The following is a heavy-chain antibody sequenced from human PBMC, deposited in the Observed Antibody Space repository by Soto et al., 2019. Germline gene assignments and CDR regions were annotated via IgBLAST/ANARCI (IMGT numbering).Heavy chain of an antibody. J-gene: IGHJ5*02. D-gene: IGHD2-2*01. CDR1: GGSISSGGYY. CDR3: ARVQPAAMVGRWFDP. CDR2: IYYSGST. V-gene: IGHV4-31*03. Sequence: SETLSLTCTVSGGSISSGGYYWSWIRQHPGKGLEWIGYIYYSGSTYYNPSLKSRVTISVDTSKNQFSLKLSSVTAADTAVYYCARVQPAAMVGRWFDPWGQGTLVTVSS.